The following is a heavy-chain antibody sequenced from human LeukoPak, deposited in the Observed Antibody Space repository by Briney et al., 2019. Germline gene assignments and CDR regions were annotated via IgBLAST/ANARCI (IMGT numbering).Heavy chain of an antibody. CDR2: ISAYNGNT. CDR3: ARTYCGGGNCYWEFDY. CDR1: DYTFTSYG. D-gene: IGHD2-15*01. Sequence: ASVKVSCKASDYTFTSYGISWVRQAPGQGLEWMGWISAYNGNTNYAQKLQGRVTMTTDTSTSTAYMELRSLRSDDTAVYYCARTYCGGGNCYWEFDYWGQGTLVTVSS. J-gene: IGHJ4*02. V-gene: IGHV1-18*01.